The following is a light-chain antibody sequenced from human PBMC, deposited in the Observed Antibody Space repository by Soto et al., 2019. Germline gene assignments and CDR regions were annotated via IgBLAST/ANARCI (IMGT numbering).Light chain of an antibody. J-gene: IGLJ1*01. CDR1: SSDVGGYDY. V-gene: IGLV2-14*01. Sequence: QSVLTQPASVSGSPGQSIAISCTGTSSDVGGYDYVSWYQQQPDKAPKLMIYEVTKRPSGVSNRFSGSKSGNTASLTISGLQSEDEADYYGSSHTSGSTGVFGSGTKVTVL. CDR2: EVT. CDR3: SSHTSGSTGV.